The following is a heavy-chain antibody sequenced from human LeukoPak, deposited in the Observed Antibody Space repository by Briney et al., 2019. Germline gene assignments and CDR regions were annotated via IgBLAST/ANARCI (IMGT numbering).Heavy chain of an antibody. V-gene: IGHV3-30*01. CDR2: MSYDGSDN. CDR1: GFTFSSYT. J-gene: IGHJ4*02. CDR3: ARGSRWLQLGPFDY. D-gene: IGHD5-24*01. Sequence: GGSLRLSCAASGFTFSSYTTHWVRQAPGKGLEWVAVMSYDGSDNYYADSVKGRFTISRDNSRTTVYLQMNSLRAEDTAVYYCARGSRWLQLGPFDYWGQGTLVTVSS.